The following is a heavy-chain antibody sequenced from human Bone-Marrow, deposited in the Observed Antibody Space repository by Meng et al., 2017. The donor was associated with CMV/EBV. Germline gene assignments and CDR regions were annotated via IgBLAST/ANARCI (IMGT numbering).Heavy chain of an antibody. CDR1: GGTFSSYA. V-gene: IGHV1-46*01. D-gene: IGHD6-13*01. CDR2: INPSGGST. J-gene: IGHJ6*02. CDR3: ARDVRSSSWTHRYYYYGMDV. Sequence: ASVKVSCKASGGTFSSYAISWVRQAPGQGLEWMGIINPSGGSTSYAQKFQGRVTMTRDTSTSTVYMELSSLRSEDTAVYYCARDVRSSSWTHRYYYYGMDVWGQGTTVTVSS.